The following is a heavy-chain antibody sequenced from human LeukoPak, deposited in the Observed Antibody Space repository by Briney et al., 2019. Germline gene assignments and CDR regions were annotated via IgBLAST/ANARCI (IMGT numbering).Heavy chain of an antibody. J-gene: IGHJ3*02. V-gene: IGHV1-24*01. CDR2: FYTVVGET. CDR1: GYTLTELF. Sequence: ASVKVSCKVSGYTLTELFIYWVRQAPGKGREWMGGFYTVVGETIYAQKFQRRVTITDDTYTDTAYLKLSSLSAEDTAGYYCATIDSSGYWEAFDIWGQGTMVTVSS. D-gene: IGHD3-22*01. CDR3: ATIDSSGYWEAFDI.